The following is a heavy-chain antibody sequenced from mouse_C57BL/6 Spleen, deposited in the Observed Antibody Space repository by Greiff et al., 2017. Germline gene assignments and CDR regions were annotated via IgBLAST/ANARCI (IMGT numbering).Heavy chain of an antibody. CDR1: GFTFSDYY. Sequence: EVKLMESEGGLVQPGSSMKLSCTASGFTFSDYYMAWVRQVPEKGLEWVANINYDGSSTYYLDSLKSRFIISRDNAKNILYLQMSSLKSEDTATYYCARVTMVTNFDYWGQGTTLTVSS. J-gene: IGHJ2*01. CDR3: ARVTMVTNFDY. CDR2: INYDGSST. D-gene: IGHD2-2*01. V-gene: IGHV5-16*01.